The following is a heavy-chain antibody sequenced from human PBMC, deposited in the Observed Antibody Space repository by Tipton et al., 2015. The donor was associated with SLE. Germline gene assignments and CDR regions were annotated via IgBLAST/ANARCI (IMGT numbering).Heavy chain of an antibody. D-gene: IGHD6-13*01. CDR3: AGGDMAALDY. CDR1: GGSFSGYY. CDR2: INHSGST. J-gene: IGHJ4*02. V-gene: IGHV4-34*01. Sequence: TLSLTCSVYGGSFSGYYWTWIRQPPGKGLEWIGEINHSGSTNYNPSLKTRVTISVDTSMNQFSLKPTSVTAADTAVYYCAGGDMAALDYWGQGTLVIVSS.